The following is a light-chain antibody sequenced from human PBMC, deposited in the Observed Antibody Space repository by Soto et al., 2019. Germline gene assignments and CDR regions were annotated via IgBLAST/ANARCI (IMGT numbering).Light chain of an antibody. V-gene: IGLV2-8*01. CDR3: CSSGGSPTSV. CDR2: EVS. CDR1: SSDVGGYNY. Sequence: QSVLTQPPSASGSPGQSVTISCTGTSSDVGGYNYVSWYQQHPGKAPKLMIYEVSKRPSGVPDRFSGSKSGNTASLTISGLKVEDEADYYCCSSGGSPTSVFGTGPKVTV. J-gene: IGLJ1*01.